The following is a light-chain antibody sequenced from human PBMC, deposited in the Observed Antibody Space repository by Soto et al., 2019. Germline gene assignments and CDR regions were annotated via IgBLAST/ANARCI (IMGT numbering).Light chain of an antibody. CDR2: KAS. V-gene: IGKV1-5*03. Sequence: DIQMTQSPSTLSASVGDRVTITCRASQSVSSWLAWYQQKPGKAPKLLIYKASSLESGVSPRFSGSRSGTEFTLTISSLQPEDFGTYYCQHYNSYSSFTFGPGTTVDIK. CDR1: QSVSSW. J-gene: IGKJ3*01. CDR3: QHYNSYSSFT.